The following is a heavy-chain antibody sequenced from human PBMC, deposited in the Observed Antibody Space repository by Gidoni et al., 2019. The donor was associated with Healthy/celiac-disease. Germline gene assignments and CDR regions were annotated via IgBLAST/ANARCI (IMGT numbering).Heavy chain of an antibody. CDR3: ARDAGITRIVHGFDY. Sequence: QVQLVQSGAEVKKPGASVKVSCKASGYTFTSYYMHWVQQAPGQGLEWMGIINPSGGSTSYAQKFQGRVTMTRDTSTSTVYMELSSLRSEDTAVYYCARDAGITRIVHGFDYWGQGTLVTVSS. CDR1: GYTFTSYY. J-gene: IGHJ4*02. D-gene: IGHD3-22*01. V-gene: IGHV1-46*01. CDR2: INPSGGST.